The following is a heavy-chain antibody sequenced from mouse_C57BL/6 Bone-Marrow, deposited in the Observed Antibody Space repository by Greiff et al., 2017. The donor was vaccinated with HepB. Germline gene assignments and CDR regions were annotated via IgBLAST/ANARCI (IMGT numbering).Heavy chain of an antibody. CDR1: GYTFTSYW. D-gene: IGHD2-5*01. V-gene: IGHV1-50*01. J-gene: IGHJ2*01. CDR2: IDPYDSYT. Sequence: VQLQQPGAELVKPGASVKLSCKASGYTFTSYWMQWVKQRPGQGLEWIGGIDPYDSYTNYNQKFKGKATMTVDTSSSTAYMQLSSLTSEDSAVYYCARSGVYSNLWVFDYWGKGTTLTVSS. CDR3: ARSGVYSNLWVFDY.